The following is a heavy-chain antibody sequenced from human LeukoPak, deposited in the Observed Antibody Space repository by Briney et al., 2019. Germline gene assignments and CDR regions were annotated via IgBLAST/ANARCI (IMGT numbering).Heavy chain of an antibody. D-gene: IGHD2-15*01. CDR3: ARDHWYCSGGRCYSDYYFYGMDV. Sequence: GGSLRLSCAASGFTFSSYAMHWVRQAPGKGLEYVSAISSNGGSTYYANSVKGRFTISRDNSKNTLYLQMGSLKAEDMAVYYCARDHWYCSGGRCYSDYYFYGMDVWGQGTTVTVSS. CDR2: ISSNGGST. V-gene: IGHV3-64*01. CDR1: GFTFSSYA. J-gene: IGHJ6*02.